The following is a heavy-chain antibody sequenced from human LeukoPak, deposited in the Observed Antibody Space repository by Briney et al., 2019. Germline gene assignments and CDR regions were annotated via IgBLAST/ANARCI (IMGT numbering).Heavy chain of an antibody. J-gene: IGHJ4*02. CDR1: GFTFTNYD. D-gene: IGHD6-13*01. Sequence: GGSLRLSCAASGFTFTNYDMSWVRQAPGKGLEWVSTISDSGHSTSYAGSVKGRFTISRDNSKNTLYLQMSSLRAEDTAVYYCARHNSSSWYYFDYWGQGTLVTVSS. V-gene: IGHV3-23*01. CDR2: ISDSGHST. CDR3: ARHNSSSWYYFDY.